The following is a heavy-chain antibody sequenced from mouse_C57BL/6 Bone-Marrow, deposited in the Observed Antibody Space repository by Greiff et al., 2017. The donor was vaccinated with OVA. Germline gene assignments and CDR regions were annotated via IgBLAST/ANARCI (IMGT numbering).Heavy chain of an antibody. CDR1: GYTFTSYG. D-gene: IGHD3-2*02. V-gene: IGHV1-81*01. CDR2: IYPRSGNT. CDR3: ARSGPGTWFAY. J-gene: IGHJ3*01. Sequence: QVQLKESGAELARPGASVKLSCKASGYTFTSYGISWVKQRTGQGLEWIGEIYPRSGNTYYNEKFKGKATLTADKSSSTAYMELRSLTSEDSAVYYCARSGPGTWFAYWGQGTLVTVSA.